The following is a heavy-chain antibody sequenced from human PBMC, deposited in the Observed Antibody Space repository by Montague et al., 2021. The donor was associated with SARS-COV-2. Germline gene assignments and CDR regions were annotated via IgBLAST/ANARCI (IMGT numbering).Heavy chain of an antibody. V-gene: IGHV2-70*11. CDR3: ARNSVVRGVSLDY. Sequence: PALVKPTQTLALTRTFSGFSLSTSGMCVSWIRQPPGKALEWLARIDWDDDKHYSTSLKTRLTISKDTSKNQVVLTMTNTDPVDTATYYCARNSVVRGVSLDYWGQGTLVTVSS. J-gene: IGHJ4*02. CDR2: IDWDDDK. D-gene: IGHD3-10*01. CDR1: GFSLSTSGMC.